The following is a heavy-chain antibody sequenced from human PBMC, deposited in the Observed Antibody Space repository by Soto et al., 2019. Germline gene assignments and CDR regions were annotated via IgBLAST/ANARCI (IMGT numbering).Heavy chain of an antibody. V-gene: IGHV1-3*01. CDR1: GYTFTSYA. CDR3: ARTGIAHRAFHH. Sequence: ASVKVSCKASGYTFTSYAMHWVRQAPGQRLEWMGWINAGNGNTKYSQKFQGRVTITRDTSASTAYMELSSLRSEDTAVYYCARTGIAHRAFHHWGQGTLVPVSS. D-gene: IGHD6-13*01. CDR2: INAGNGNT. J-gene: IGHJ1*01.